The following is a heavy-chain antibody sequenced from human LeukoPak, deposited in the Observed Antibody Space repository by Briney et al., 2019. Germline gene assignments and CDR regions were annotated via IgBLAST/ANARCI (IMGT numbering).Heavy chain of an antibody. CDR2: ISGNNGNT. D-gene: IGHD7-27*01. V-gene: IGHV1-18*01. J-gene: IGHJ5*02. CDR3: ARDFAWGSGGAPVDDNWLDP. CDR1: GYTFTNYG. Sequence: ASVKVSCKGSGYTFTNYGISWVRQAPGQGLEWMGWISGNNGNTNYAQKLQGRVTMTTDTSTSTAYMESRSLRSDDTAVYYCARDFAWGSGGAPVDDNWLDPWGQGTLVTVPA.